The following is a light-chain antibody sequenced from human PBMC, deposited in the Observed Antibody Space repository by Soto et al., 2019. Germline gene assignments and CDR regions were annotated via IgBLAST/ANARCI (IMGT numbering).Light chain of an antibody. Sequence: QLVLTQPPSASGSPGQSVTISCTGTSSDVGGYNYVSWYQQHPGKAPKLMIYEVSKRPSGVPDRFSGSKSGNTASLTVSGLQAEDEADYYRSSYAGSNNFVVFGGGTKLTVL. CDR3: SSYAGSNNFVV. CDR1: SSDVGGYNY. J-gene: IGLJ2*01. CDR2: EVS. V-gene: IGLV2-8*01.